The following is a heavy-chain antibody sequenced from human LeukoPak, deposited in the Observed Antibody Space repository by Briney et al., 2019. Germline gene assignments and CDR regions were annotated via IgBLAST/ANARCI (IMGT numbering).Heavy chain of an antibody. CDR2: IYYSGST. V-gene: IGHV4-39*01. CDR3: ARHAIQLWWVWFDP. J-gene: IGHJ5*02. Sequence: SETLSLTCTVSGGSVSSSGYYWGWIRQPPGKGLEWIGSIYYSGSTYYNPSLKSRVTISVDTSKNQFSLRLSSVTAADTATYYCARHAIQLWWVWFDPWGQGTLVTVSS. D-gene: IGHD5-18*01. CDR1: GGSVSSSGYY.